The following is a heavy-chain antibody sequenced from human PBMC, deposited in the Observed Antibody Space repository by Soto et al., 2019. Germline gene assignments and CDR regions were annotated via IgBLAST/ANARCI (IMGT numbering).Heavy chain of an antibody. CDR2: LNPSGGST. V-gene: IGHV1-46*01. D-gene: IGHD2-21*02. Sequence: QVQLVQSGAEVQEPGASVKVSCKASGYTFTNYYIHWVRQAPGQGLEWMGRLNPSGGSTKYAQKLQGRVTLTRDTSTSTVYMELSSLRSEDTAVYYCARLLAPYCGGDCFSGFDYGGQGTLVTVSS. J-gene: IGHJ4*02. CDR3: ARLLAPYCGGDCFSGFDY. CDR1: GYTFTNYY.